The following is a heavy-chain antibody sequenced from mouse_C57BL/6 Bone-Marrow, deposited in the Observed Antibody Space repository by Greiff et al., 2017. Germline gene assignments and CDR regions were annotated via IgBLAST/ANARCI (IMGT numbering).Heavy chain of an antibody. CDR3: TPPIYYDYDLDY. V-gene: IGHV14-4*01. J-gene: IGHJ2*01. D-gene: IGHD2-4*01. Sequence: EVQGVESGAELVRPGASVKLSCTASGFNIKDDYMHWVKQRPEQGLEWIGWIDPENGDTEYASKFQGKATITADTSSNTAYLQLSSLTSEDTAVYYCTPPIYYDYDLDYWGQGTTLTVSS. CDR1: GFNIKDDY. CDR2: IDPENGDT.